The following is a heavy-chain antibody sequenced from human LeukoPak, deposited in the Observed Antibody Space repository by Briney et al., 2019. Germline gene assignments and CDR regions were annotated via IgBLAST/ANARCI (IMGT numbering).Heavy chain of an antibody. CDR1: GFTFSRYW. Sequence: GGSLRLSCAVSGFTFSRYWMSWVRQAPGKGLEWVANIKQDGSGKYYVDSVKGRFTISRDNAKNSLYLEMNSLRAEDTAVYYCARVVGSYGDSAYWGQGTLVTVSS. CDR2: IKQDGSGK. CDR3: ARVVGSYGDSAY. J-gene: IGHJ4*02. D-gene: IGHD4-17*01. V-gene: IGHV3-7*01.